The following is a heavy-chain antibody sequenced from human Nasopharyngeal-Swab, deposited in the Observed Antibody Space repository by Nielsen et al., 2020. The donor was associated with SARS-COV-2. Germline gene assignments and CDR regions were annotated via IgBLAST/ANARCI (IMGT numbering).Heavy chain of an antibody. J-gene: IGHJ6*02. D-gene: IGHD3-22*01. Sequence: WIRQPPGKGLEWIGEINHSGSTNYNPSLKSRVTISVDTSKNQFSLKLSSVTAADTAVYYCARGTVYYYDSSGYYYYYYYGMDVWGQGTTVHRLL. V-gene: IGHV4-34*01. CDR2: INHSGST. CDR3: ARGTVYYYDSSGYYYYYYYGMDV.